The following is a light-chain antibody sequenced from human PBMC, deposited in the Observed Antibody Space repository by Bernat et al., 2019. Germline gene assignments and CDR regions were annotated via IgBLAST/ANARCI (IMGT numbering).Light chain of an antibody. V-gene: IGLV2-14*01. CDR1: SSDVGGYNY. CDR2: DVT. CDR3: SSYTSSSTDVI. J-gene: IGLJ2*01. Sequence: QSALTQPASVSGSPGQSITISCTGTSSDVGGYNYVSWYQQHPGKAPKLIIYDVTNRPSGVSNRFSGSKSGNTASLTISGLQAEDEDDYYCSSYTSSSTDVIFGGGTKLTVL.